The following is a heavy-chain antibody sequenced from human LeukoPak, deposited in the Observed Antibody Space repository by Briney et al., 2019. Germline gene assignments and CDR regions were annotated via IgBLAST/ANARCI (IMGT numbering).Heavy chain of an antibody. CDR1: GFTFSDYY. CDR3: ARAKRVLRFLEWPNSSLDY. D-gene: IGHD3-3*01. CDR2: ISSSGSTI. V-gene: IGHV3-11*01. J-gene: IGHJ4*02. Sequence: GGSLRLSCAASGFTFSDYYMSWISQAPGKGLEWVSYISSSGSTIYYADSVKGRFTISRDNAKNSLYLQMNSLRAEDTAVYYCARAKRVLRFLEWPNSSLDYWGQGTLVTVSS.